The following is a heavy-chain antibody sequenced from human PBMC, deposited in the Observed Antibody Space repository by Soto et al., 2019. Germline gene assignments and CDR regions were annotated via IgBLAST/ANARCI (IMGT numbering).Heavy chain of an antibody. CDR1: GFTFSSYG. CDR3: ARCFPGIAAAGYDY. J-gene: IGHJ4*02. CDR2: ISYDGSNK. V-gene: IGHV3-30*03. Sequence: GGSLRLSCAASGFTFSSYGMHWVRQAPGKGLEWVAVISYDGSNKYYADSVKGRFTISRDNSKNTLYLQMNSLRAEDTAVYYCARCFPGIAAAGYDYWGQGTLVTVSS. D-gene: IGHD6-13*01.